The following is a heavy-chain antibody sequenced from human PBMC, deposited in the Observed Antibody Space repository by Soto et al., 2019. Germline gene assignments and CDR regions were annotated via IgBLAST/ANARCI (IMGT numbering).Heavy chain of an antibody. D-gene: IGHD5-18*01. CDR1: GGSFSGYY. CDR2: INHSGST. Sequence: SETLSLTCAVYGGSFSGYYWSWIRQPPGKGLEWIGEINHSGSTNYNPSLKSRVTISVDTSKNQFSLKLSSVTAADTAVYYCARALFGYHFDYWGQGTLVTVSS. V-gene: IGHV4-34*01. J-gene: IGHJ4*02. CDR3: ARALFGYHFDY.